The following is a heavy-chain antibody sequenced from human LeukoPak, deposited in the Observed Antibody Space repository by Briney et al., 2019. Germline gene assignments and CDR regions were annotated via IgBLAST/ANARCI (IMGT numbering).Heavy chain of an antibody. CDR3: ARAGGEWELSRTGDAFDI. D-gene: IGHD1-26*01. V-gene: IGHV4-39*07. CDR1: GGSISSYY. CDR2: IYYSGST. Sequence: SETLSLTCTVSGGSISSYYWGWIRQPPGKGLEWIGSIYYSGSTYYNPSLKSRVTISVDTSKNQFSLKLSSVTAADTAVYYCARAGGEWELSRTGDAFDIWGQGTMVTVSS. J-gene: IGHJ3*02.